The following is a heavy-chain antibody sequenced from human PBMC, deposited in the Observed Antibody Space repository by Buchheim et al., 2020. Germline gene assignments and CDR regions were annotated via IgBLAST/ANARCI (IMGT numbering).Heavy chain of an antibody. CDR3: AKDLGDYYCYGMDV. J-gene: IGHJ6*02. Sequence: QVQLVESGGGVVQPGRSLRLSCAASGFTFSSYGMHWVRQAPGKGLELVAVISYDGSTKYYAESVKGRFTISRDNSKHTMYLQMNSLRAEDTAVYYCAKDLGDYYCYGMDVWGQGTT. CDR2: ISYDGSTK. D-gene: IGHD7-27*01. CDR1: GFTFSSYG. V-gene: IGHV3-30*18.